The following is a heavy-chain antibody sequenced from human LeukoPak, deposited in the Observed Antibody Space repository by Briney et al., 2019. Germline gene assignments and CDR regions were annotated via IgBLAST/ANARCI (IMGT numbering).Heavy chain of an antibody. D-gene: IGHD2-2*01. CDR3: ARHSSGRSTSCYDCYFDY. J-gene: IGHJ4*02. Sequence: PSETLSLTCAVYGGSFSGYYWSWIRQPPGKGLEWIGEINHSGSTNYNPSLKSRVTISVDTSKNQFSLKLSSVTAADTAVYYCARHSSGRSTSCYDCYFDYWGQGTLVTVSS. V-gene: IGHV4-34*01. CDR2: INHSGST. CDR1: GGSFSGYY.